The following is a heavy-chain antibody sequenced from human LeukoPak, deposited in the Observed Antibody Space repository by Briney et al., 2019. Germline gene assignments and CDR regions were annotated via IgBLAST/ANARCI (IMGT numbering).Heavy chain of an antibody. D-gene: IGHD5-18*01. Sequence: GGSLRLSCAASGFTFSSYAMSWVRQAPGKGLEWASAISGSGGSTYYADSVKGRFTISRDNSKNTLYLQMSSLRPEDTAAYYCVKGEVRGYKKRGVDYWGQGTLVTVSS. J-gene: IGHJ4*02. CDR2: ISGSGGST. CDR1: GFTFSSYA. CDR3: VKGEVRGYKKRGVDY. V-gene: IGHV3-23*01.